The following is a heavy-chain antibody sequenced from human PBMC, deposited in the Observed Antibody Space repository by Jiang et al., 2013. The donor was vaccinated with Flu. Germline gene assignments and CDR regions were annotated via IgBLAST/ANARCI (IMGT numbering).Heavy chain of an antibody. D-gene: IGHD3-3*01. CDR1: GGSISTYY. V-gene: IGHV4-59*01. CDR3: ARAQEGFWGGSSTDYYYYGIDV. CDR2: IYNIKNT. Sequence: LLKPSETLSLTCTVSGGSISTYYWNWIRQPPGKGLEWIGFIYNIKNTNYNPSLKSRATISVDTSKNQFSLKLTSLTPADTAMYYCARAQEGFWGGSSTDYYYYGIDVWGKGTTVTVSS. J-gene: IGHJ6*04.